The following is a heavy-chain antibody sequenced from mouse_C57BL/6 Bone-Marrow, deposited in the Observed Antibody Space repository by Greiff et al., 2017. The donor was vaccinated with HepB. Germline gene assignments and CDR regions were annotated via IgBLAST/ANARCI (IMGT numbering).Heavy chain of an antibody. V-gene: IGHV5-12*01. CDR1: GFTFSDYY. CDR3: ARHSPNRDYGSSFYAMDY. J-gene: IGHJ4*01. CDR2: ISNGGGST. Sequence: EVKLEESGGGLVQPGGSLKLSCAASGFTFSDYYMYWVRQTPEKRLEWVAYISNGGGSTYYPDTVKGRFTISRDNAKNTLYLQMSRLKSEDTAMYYCARHSPNRDYGSSFYAMDYWGQGTSVTVSS. D-gene: IGHD1-1*01.